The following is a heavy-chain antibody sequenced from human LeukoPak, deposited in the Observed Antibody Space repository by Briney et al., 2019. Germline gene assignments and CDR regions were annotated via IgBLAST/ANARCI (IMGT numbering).Heavy chain of an antibody. CDR3: ARDRPGRYCSTTSCYITSPFDP. J-gene: IGHJ5*02. Sequence: ASVKVSCKASGYTFTSYYMHWVRQAPGQGLEWMGIINPSGGSTSYAQKFQGRVTMTRDMSTSTAYMELSGLRSEDTAVYYCARDRPGRYCSTTSCYITSPFDPWGQGTLVTVSS. CDR2: INPSGGST. CDR1: GYTFTSYY. V-gene: IGHV1-46*01. D-gene: IGHD2-2*02.